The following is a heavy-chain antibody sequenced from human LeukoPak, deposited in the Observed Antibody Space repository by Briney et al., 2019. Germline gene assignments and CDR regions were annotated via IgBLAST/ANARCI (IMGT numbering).Heavy chain of an antibody. Sequence: GGSLRLSCAASGFTFSSYGMHWVRQAPGKGLEWAAVISYDGSNKFYADSVKGRFTISRDDSKNTLYLQMISLRAEDTAVYYCAKDYYESSGYYKDSFDYWGQGTLVTVSS. J-gene: IGHJ4*02. V-gene: IGHV3-30*18. CDR1: GFTFSSYG. D-gene: IGHD3-22*01. CDR2: ISYDGSNK. CDR3: AKDYYESSGYYKDSFDY.